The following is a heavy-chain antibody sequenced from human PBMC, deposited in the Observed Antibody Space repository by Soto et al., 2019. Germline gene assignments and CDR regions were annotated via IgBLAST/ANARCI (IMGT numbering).Heavy chain of an antibody. CDR3: ARQMDTAMVTLYYYYGMDV. Sequence: PGESLKISCKGSGYSFTSYWIGWVRQMPVKGLEWMGIIYPGDSDTRYSPSFQGQVTISADKSISTAYLQWSSLKASDTAMYYCARQMDTAMVTLYYYYGMDVWGQGTTVTVSS. D-gene: IGHD5-18*01. J-gene: IGHJ6*02. CDR1: GYSFTSYW. CDR2: IYPGDSDT. V-gene: IGHV5-51*01.